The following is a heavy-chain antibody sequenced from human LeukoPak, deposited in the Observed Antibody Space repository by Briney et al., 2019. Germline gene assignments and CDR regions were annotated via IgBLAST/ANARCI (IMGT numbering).Heavy chain of an antibody. CDR1: GFTFSSYA. Sequence: PGGSLRLSCAASGFTFSSYAMHWVRQAPGKGLEWVAVISYDGSNKYYADSVKGRFTISRDNSKNTLYLQMNSLRAEDTAVYYCARAQGTAVTTFDYWGQGTLVTVSS. J-gene: IGHJ4*02. V-gene: IGHV3-30-3*01. CDR3: ARAQGTAVTTFDY. D-gene: IGHD4-17*01. CDR2: ISYDGSNK.